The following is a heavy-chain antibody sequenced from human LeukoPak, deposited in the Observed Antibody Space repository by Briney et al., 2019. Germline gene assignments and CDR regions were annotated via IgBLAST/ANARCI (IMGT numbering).Heavy chain of an antibody. J-gene: IGHJ5*02. D-gene: IGHD2-2*01. Sequence: SVKVSCKASGGTFSSYAISWVRQAPGQGLEWMGGIIPIFGTANYAQKFQGRVTITADKSTSTAYMELSSLRSEDTAVYYCARGWYCSSTSCYDTWFDPWGQGTLVTVSS. CDR3: ARGWYCSSTSCYDTWFDP. CDR1: GGTFSSYA. V-gene: IGHV1-69*06. CDR2: IIPIFGTA.